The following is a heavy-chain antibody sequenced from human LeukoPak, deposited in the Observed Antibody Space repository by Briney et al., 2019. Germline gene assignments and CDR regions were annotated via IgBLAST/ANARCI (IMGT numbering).Heavy chain of an antibody. V-gene: IGHV1-8*02. D-gene: IGHD6-13*01. Sequence: KPGASVKVSCKASGYTFSNHDINWVRQAIGQGLEWMGWMNPNTGNTGYAQNFQGRVTMTRDTSISTAYMELSSLKSEDTAVYYCARGHALSSSPDYWGQGTLVTVSS. J-gene: IGHJ4*02. CDR1: GYTFSNHD. CDR2: MNPNTGNT. CDR3: ARGHALSSSPDY.